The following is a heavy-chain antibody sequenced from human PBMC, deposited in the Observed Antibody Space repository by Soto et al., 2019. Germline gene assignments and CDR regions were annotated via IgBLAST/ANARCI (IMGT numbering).Heavy chain of an antibody. Sequence: EVQLLESGGGLVQPGGSLRLSCAASGFTFSSYAMRWVRQAPGKGLEWVSAISGSGYSTYYADSVKGRFTISRDNSKNTLYLQMNSMRAEETAVYYCAVTLYYYDTSGYQWGQGTLVTVSS. V-gene: IGHV3-23*01. CDR2: ISGSGYST. D-gene: IGHD3-22*01. J-gene: IGHJ4*02. CDR3: AVTLYYYDTSGYQ. CDR1: GFTFSSYA.